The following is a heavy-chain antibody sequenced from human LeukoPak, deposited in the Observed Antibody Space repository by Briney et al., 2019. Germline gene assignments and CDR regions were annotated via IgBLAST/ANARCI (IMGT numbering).Heavy chain of an antibody. CDR2: IYYSGST. CDR1: GGSVSSGTYY. D-gene: IGHD4-11*01. CDR3: ARDRVRGNSNPFFDY. J-gene: IGHJ4*02. V-gene: IGHV4-61*01. Sequence: SETLSLTCTVSGGSVSSGTYYWSWIRQPLGKGLEWIGYIYYSGSTNYNPSLKSRVTISADTSKNQFSLKLISVTAADTAVYYCARDRVRGNSNPFFDYWGQGTLVTVSS.